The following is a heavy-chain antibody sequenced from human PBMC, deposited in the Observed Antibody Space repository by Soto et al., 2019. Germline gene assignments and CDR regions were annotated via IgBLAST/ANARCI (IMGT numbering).Heavy chain of an antibody. Sequence: SETLSLTCTVSGGSISSYYWSWIRQPPGKGLEWIGYIYYSGGTNYNPSLKSRVTISVDTSKNQFSLKLSSVTAADTAVYYCARDDSYSGYDYWGQGTLVTVSS. D-gene: IGHD5-12*01. V-gene: IGHV4-59*01. CDR2: IYYSGGT. CDR3: ARDDSYSGYDY. CDR1: GGSISSYY. J-gene: IGHJ4*02.